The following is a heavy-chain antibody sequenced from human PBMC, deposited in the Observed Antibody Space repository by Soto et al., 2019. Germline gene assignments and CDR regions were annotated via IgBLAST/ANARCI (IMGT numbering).Heavy chain of an antibody. Sequence: SETLSLTCAVYGGSFSGYYWSWIRQPPGKGLEWIGEINHSGSTNYNPSLKSRVTISVDTSKNQFSLKLSSVTAADTAVYYCAGGSLTQQWLVRGGWFDPWGQGTLVTVSS. J-gene: IGHJ5*02. CDR2: INHSGST. CDR3: AGGSLTQQWLVRGGWFDP. D-gene: IGHD6-19*01. V-gene: IGHV4-34*01. CDR1: GGSFSGYY.